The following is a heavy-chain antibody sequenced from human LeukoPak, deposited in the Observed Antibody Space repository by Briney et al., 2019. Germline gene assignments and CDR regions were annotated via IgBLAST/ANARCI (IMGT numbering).Heavy chain of an antibody. J-gene: IGHJ5*02. CDR2: LYYSGST. CDR3: ARGWQQHLVRGVGWFDP. CDR1: GGSISSYY. V-gene: IGHV4-59*05. D-gene: IGHD6-13*01. Sequence: SETLSLTCTVSGGSISSYYWSWIRQPPGKGLEWIGSLYYSGSTYYNPSLKSRVTISVDTSKNRFSLNLSSVTAADTAVYYCARGWQQHLVRGVGWFDPWGQGTLVTVSS.